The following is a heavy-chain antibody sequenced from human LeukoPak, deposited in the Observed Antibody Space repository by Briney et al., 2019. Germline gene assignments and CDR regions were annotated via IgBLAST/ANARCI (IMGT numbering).Heavy chain of an antibody. CDR2: INGDGSST. Sequence: GGSLRLSCSAPGITFSGHWMHWAAHPPGRGLVWGSRINGDGSSTAYADSVKGRFNNPRDNAKNTVYLQMNSLRVDDTAVYYCAREELEPSTHPFDPWGQGTLVTVSS. J-gene: IGHJ5*02. CDR3: AREELEPSTHPFDP. D-gene: IGHD1-7*01. V-gene: IGHV3-74*03. CDR1: GITFSGHW.